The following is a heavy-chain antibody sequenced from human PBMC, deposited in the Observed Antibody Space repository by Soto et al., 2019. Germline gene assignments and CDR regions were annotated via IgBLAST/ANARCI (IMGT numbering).Heavy chain of an antibody. Sequence: SETLSLTCTVSGGSISYYYWSWIRQPPGKGLEWIGYIYYSGTTDYNPSLKSRVTISVDTTNNHVSLKLTSVTAADTAVYYCARGIYDFWSSYDTWFDPWGQGNLVT. CDR3: ARGIYDFWSSYDTWFDP. J-gene: IGHJ5*02. D-gene: IGHD3-3*01. V-gene: IGHV4-59*12. CDR1: GGSISYYY. CDR2: IYYSGTT.